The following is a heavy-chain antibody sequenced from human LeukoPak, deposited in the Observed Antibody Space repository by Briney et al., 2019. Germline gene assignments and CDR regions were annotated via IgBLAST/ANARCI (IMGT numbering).Heavy chain of an antibody. J-gene: IGHJ3*02. CDR2: INPSGGST. CDR1: GYTFTSYY. V-gene: IGHV1-46*01. D-gene: IGHD2-21*02. Sequence: ASVKVSCKASGYTFTSYYMHWVRQAPGQGLEWMGIINPSGGSTSYAQKFQGRVTMTRDTSTSTVYMELSSLRSEDTAVYYCARDIIAVTAIQAPPHAFDIWGQGTMVTVSS. CDR3: ARDIIAVTAIQAPPHAFDI.